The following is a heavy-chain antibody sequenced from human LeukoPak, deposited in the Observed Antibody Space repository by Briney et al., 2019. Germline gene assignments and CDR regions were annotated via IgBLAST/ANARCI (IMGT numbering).Heavy chain of an antibody. Sequence: AGGSLRLSCAASGFTFSSYAMSWVRQAPGKGLEWVSAISGSGGSTYYADSVKGRFTISGDNSKNTLYLQMNSLRAEDTAVYYCAKKGYDSSGYYDYWGQGTLVTVSS. J-gene: IGHJ4*02. V-gene: IGHV3-23*01. CDR3: AKKGYDSSGYYDY. CDR2: ISGSGGST. D-gene: IGHD3-22*01. CDR1: GFTFSSYA.